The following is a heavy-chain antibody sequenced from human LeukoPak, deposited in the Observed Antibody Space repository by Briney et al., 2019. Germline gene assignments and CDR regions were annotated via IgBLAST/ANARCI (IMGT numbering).Heavy chain of an antibody. CDR3: ARYVVYSSGKYYFDY. CDR1: GGSVSSTTYY. D-gene: IGHD3-10*01. CDR2: INYSGST. Sequence: PSETLSLTCTVSGGSVSSTTYYWSWIRQPPGKGLEWVARINYSGSTYYNPSLKSRVTISVDTSENQFSLKLSSVTAADTAVYYCARYVVYSSGKYYFDYWGQGTLVTVSS. J-gene: IGHJ4*02. V-gene: IGHV4-39*01.